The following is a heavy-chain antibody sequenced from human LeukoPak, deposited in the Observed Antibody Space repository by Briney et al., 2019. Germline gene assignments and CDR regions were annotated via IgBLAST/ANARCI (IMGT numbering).Heavy chain of an antibody. Sequence: ASVKVSCKVSGYTLTELSMHWVRQAPGKGLEWMGGFDPEDGETIYAQKFQGRVTMTEDTSTDTAYMELSSLRSEDTAVYYCATTPSGSFVFDYWGQGTLVTVSS. CDR1: GYTLTELS. CDR3: ATTPSGSFVFDY. CDR2: FDPEDGET. V-gene: IGHV1-24*01. J-gene: IGHJ4*02. D-gene: IGHD1-26*01.